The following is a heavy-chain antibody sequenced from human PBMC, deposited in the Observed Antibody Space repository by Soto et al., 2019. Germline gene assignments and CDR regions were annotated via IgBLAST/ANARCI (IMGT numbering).Heavy chain of an antibody. CDR2: IWYDGSNK. CDR1: GFTFHTYG. D-gene: IGHD2-15*01. V-gene: IGHV3-33*01. Sequence: GGSLRLSCAASGFTFHTYGMNWVRQAPGKGPEWVSVIWYDGSNKYYADSLKGRFTVSRDNSKNTMYLQMNSLRVEDTAVYYCARADCTGGNCRPYYYYGMDVWGQGTTVTVSS. CDR3: ARADCTGGNCRPYYYYGMDV. J-gene: IGHJ6*02.